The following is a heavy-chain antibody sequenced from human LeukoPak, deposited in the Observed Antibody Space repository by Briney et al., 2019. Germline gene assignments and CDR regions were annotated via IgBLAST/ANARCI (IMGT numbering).Heavy chain of an antibody. D-gene: IGHD1-26*01. CDR3: ANSGSYRYFDY. Sequence: GGSLRISCAASGFTFSSYAMSWVRQAPGKGLEWVSAISGSGGSTYYADSVKGRFTITRDNSKNTLYLQMNSLRAEDTAVYYCANSGSYRYFDYWGQGTLVTVSS. J-gene: IGHJ4*02. CDR2: ISGSGGST. V-gene: IGHV3-23*01. CDR1: GFTFSSYA.